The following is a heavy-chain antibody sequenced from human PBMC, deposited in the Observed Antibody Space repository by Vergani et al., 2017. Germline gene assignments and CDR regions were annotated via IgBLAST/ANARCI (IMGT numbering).Heavy chain of an antibody. V-gene: IGHV3-23*01. CDR3: AKDMTTVTTGDHFDY. J-gene: IGHJ4*02. D-gene: IGHD4-17*01. CDR1: GFTFSSYA. Sequence: EVQLLESGGGLVQPGGSLRLSCAAPGFTFSSYAMSWVRQAPGKGVEWVSAVSGSGGSTYYADSVKGRFTISRDNSKNTLYLQMNSLRAEDTAVYYCAKDMTTVTTGDHFDYWGQGTLGTVSS. CDR2: VSGSGGST.